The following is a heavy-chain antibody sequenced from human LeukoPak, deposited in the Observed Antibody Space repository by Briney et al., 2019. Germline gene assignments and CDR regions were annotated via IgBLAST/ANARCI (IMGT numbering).Heavy chain of an antibody. J-gene: IGHJ6*02. CDR2: INPSDGST. D-gene: IGHD6-19*01. CDR1: GYTFTSYY. CDR3: ARTGGARVDGYYYGIDV. Sequence: ASVKVSCKASGYTFTSYYMHWVRQAPGQGLEWMGIINPSDGSTSYAQKFQGRVTMTRDTSTSTVYMELSSLRSEDTAVYYCARTGGARVDGYYYGIDVWGQGTTVIVSS. V-gene: IGHV1-46*01.